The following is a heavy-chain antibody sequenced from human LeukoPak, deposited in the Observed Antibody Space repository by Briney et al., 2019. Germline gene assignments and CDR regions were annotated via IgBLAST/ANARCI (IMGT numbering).Heavy chain of an antibody. J-gene: IGHJ3*02. V-gene: IGHV4-39*07. CDR2: IYTSGST. Sequence: PSETLSLTCTVSGGSISSSSYYWGWIRQPPGKGLEWIGRIYTSGSTNYNPSLKSRVTMSVDTSKNQFSLKLSSVTAADTAVYYCARALANYDILTGYYSDAFDIWGQGTMVTVSS. CDR1: GGSISSSSYY. CDR3: ARALANYDILTGYYSDAFDI. D-gene: IGHD3-9*01.